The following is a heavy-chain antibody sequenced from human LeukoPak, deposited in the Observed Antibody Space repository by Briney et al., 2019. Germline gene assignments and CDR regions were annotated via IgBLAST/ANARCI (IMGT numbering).Heavy chain of an antibody. J-gene: IGHJ4*02. CDR3: ARAWDFYSSGYSYFDS. D-gene: IGHD3-22*01. V-gene: IGHV4-59*01. CDR1: GGSISGYY. CDR2: IYYSGNT. Sequence: SETLSLTCSVSGGSISGYYWMWIRQPPGKLLEWIGYIYYSGNTDYNPSLKSRVAISVDTSKSHFSLKLSSVTAADTAVYYCARAWDFYSSGYSYFDSWGQGTLVIVSS.